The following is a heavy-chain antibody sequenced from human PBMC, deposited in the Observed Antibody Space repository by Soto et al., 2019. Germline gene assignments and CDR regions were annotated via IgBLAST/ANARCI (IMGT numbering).Heavy chain of an antibody. J-gene: IGHJ4*02. Sequence: PGGSLRLSCAASGFTFSNAWMSWVRQAPGKGLEWVGRIKSKTDGGTTDYAAPVKGRFTISRDDSKNTLYLQMNSLKTEDTAVYYCTTEITGPMVRGVSPVDYWGQGTLVTVSS. V-gene: IGHV3-15*01. CDR3: TTEITGPMVRGVSPVDY. CDR1: GFTFSNAW. D-gene: IGHD3-10*01. CDR2: IKSKTDGGTT.